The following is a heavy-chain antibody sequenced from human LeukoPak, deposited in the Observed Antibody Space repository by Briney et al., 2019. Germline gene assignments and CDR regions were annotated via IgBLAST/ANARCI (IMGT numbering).Heavy chain of an antibody. CDR2: INHSGST. V-gene: IGHV4-34*01. D-gene: IGHD6-13*01. J-gene: IGHJ4*02. CDR1: GGSFSGYY. CDR3: ARHGSWYQYYFDY. Sequence: SETLSLTCAVYGGSFSGYYWSWIRQPPGKGLEWIGEINHSGSTNYNPSPKSRVTISVDTSKNQFSLKLSSVTAADTAVYYCARHGSWYQYYFDYWGQGTLVTVSS.